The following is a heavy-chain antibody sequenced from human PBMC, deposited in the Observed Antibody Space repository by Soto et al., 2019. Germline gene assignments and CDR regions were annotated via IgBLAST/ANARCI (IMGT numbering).Heavy chain of an antibody. CDR3: ANLVVFNQNWFDP. CDR1: GGSISSYY. J-gene: IGHJ5*02. Sequence: SETLSLTCTVSGGSISSYYWSWIRQPPGKGLEWIGYIYYSGITNYNPSLKSRVTISVDTSKNQFSLKLSSVTAADTAVYYCANLVVFNQNWFDPWGQGTLVTVSS. D-gene: IGHD2-15*01. CDR2: IYYSGIT. V-gene: IGHV4-59*01.